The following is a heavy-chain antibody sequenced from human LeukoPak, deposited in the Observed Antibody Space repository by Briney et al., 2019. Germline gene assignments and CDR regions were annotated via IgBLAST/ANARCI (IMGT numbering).Heavy chain of an antibody. CDR3: ARQLRGYYYDY. CDR1: GFTVSSNY. D-gene: IGHD3-22*01. Sequence: GGSLRLSCAASGFTVSSNYMTWVRQAPGKGLEWVSVIYSGGSTNYADSVKGRFTISRDNSMIAQYLEMTSLRAEDTAVYYCARQLRGYYYDYWGQGTLVTVSS. V-gene: IGHV3-53*01. CDR2: IYSGGST. J-gene: IGHJ4*02.